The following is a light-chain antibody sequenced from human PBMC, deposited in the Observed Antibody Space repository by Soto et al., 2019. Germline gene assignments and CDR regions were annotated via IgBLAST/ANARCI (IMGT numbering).Light chain of an antibody. J-gene: IGKJ5*01. V-gene: IGKV3-20*01. CDR2: GAS. CDR3: QQYGSSLIT. Sequence: EIVLTQSPGTLSLSPGERATLSCRASQSVSSRYLGWYQQKPGQAPRLLIYGASSRATGIPDRFSGSGSGTDFTLTISRLESEDFAVYYCQQYGSSLITFGQGTRLEIK. CDR1: QSVSSRY.